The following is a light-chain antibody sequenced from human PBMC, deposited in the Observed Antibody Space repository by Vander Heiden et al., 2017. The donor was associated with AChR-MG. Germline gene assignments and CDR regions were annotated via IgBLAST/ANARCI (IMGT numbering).Light chain of an antibody. CDR2: DVS. V-gene: IGLV2-14*01. CDR1: SSYAGGYKF. CDR3: ISYAGNSTGV. Sequence: QSAPTQPASVSGSPGQSITISCTGTSSYAGGYKFVSWYQHHPGEAPKLMIYDVSNRPSGVSNRFSGSKSGNTASLTISGLQAEDEADYYCISYAGNSTGVFGGGTKLSVL. J-gene: IGLJ2*01.